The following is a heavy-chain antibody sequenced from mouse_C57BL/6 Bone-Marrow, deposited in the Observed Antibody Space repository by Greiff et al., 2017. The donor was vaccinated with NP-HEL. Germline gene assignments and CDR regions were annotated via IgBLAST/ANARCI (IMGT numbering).Heavy chain of an antibody. D-gene: IGHD2-3*01. J-gene: IGHJ1*03. V-gene: IGHV5-2*01. CDR2: INSDGGST. Sequence: EVMLVESGGGLVQPGESLKLSCESNEYEFPSHDMSWVRKTPEKRLELVAAINSDGGSTYYPDTMERRFIISRDNTKKTLYLQMSSLRSEDTALYYCARHGDDGYSDWYFDVWGTGTTVTVSS. CDR3: ARHGDDGYSDWYFDV. CDR1: EYEFPSHD.